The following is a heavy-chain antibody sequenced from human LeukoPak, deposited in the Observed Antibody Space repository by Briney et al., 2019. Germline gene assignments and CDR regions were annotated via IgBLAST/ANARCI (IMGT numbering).Heavy chain of an antibody. Sequence: SVKVSCKPSGGTFLSHTFSWVRQAPGQGLEWMGKITPVINTANYAQTFQGRVSIYADKSTTTVYMDLSGLGPDDTAVYYCARVNLRGSNYNWFDPWGQGTLVTVAS. CDR1: GGTFLSHT. V-gene: IGHV1-69*08. J-gene: IGHJ5*02. CDR2: ITPVINTA. CDR3: ARVNLRGSNYNWFDP. D-gene: IGHD1-26*01.